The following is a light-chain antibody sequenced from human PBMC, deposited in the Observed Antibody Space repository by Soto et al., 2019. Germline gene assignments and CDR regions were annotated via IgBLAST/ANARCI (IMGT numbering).Light chain of an antibody. Sequence: EIALTPSPGTLSLSPVEGATLSCRASQSVSSYLAWYQQKPGQAPRLLIYDATTRATGIPARFNGSGSGTEFTLSISSLQSEDIAVYYCQQYNNWPWTFGQGTKVDIK. CDR2: DAT. CDR3: QQYNNWPWT. V-gene: IGKV3-15*01. J-gene: IGKJ1*01. CDR1: QSVSSY.